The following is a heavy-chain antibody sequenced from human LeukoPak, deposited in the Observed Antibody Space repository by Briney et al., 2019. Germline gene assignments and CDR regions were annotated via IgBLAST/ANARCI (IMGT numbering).Heavy chain of an antibody. CDR3: ARDVFCSTSCYENY. D-gene: IGHD2-2*01. J-gene: IGHJ4*02. Sequence: GASVKVSCKASGYTFTSYYMHWVRQAPGQGLEWMGWINPNSGGTNYAQKFQGRVTMTRDTSISTAYMELSRLRSDDTAVYYCARDVFCSTSCYENYWGQGTLVTVSS. V-gene: IGHV1-2*02. CDR2: INPNSGGT. CDR1: GYTFTSYY.